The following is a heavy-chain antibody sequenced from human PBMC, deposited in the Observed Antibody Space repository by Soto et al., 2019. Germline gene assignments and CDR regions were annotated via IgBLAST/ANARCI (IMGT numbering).Heavy chain of an antibody. D-gene: IGHD3-16*01. CDR3: AIGLTALDSYGMDV. V-gene: IGHV1-24*01. CDR2: IKGLEWMGRSDPEDGKT. Sequence: ASVKVSCKVSGDTLTELSMHWVRQAPGKGLEWMGRIKGLEWMGRSDPEDGKTIYAQKFQGRVTMTEGTSTDTAYMELSSLRSEDTAVYYCAIGLTALDSYGMDVWGQGTTVTVSS. CDR1: GDTLTELS. J-gene: IGHJ6*02.